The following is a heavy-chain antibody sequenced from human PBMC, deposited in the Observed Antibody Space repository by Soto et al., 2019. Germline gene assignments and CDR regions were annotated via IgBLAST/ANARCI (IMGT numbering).Heavy chain of an antibody. Sequence: SETLSLTCTVSGGSISSGDYYWSWIRQPPGKGLEWIGEIYQSGSTNYNPSLESRVRMSVDKSRNQFSLKLTSVSAADTAVYYCARASATIAAAAIFDYWGQGTLVTSPQ. CDR1: GGSISSGDYY. D-gene: IGHD6-13*01. CDR2: IYQSGST. CDR3: ARASATIAAAAIFDY. J-gene: IGHJ4*02. V-gene: IGHV4-30-4*01.